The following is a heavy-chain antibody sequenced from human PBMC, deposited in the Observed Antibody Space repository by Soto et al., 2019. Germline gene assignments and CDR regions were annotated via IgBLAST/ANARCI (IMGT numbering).Heavy chain of an antibody. CDR2: ISGSGGST. D-gene: IGHD3-3*01. CDR1: GFTFSSYA. CDR3: AKDGSVVDFWSIYYYYMDV. J-gene: IGHJ6*03. Sequence: EVQLLESGGGLVQPGGSLRLSCAASGFTFSSYAMSWVRQAPGKGLEWVSAISGSGGSTYYADSVKGRFTISRDNSKNPLYLQMNSLRAEDTAVYYCAKDGSVVDFWSIYYYYMDVWGKGTTVTVSS. V-gene: IGHV3-23*01.